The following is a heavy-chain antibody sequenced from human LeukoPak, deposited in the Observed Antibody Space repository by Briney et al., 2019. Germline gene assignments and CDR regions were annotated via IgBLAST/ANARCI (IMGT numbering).Heavy chain of an antibody. Sequence: GASVKVSCKASGGTFSSYAISWVRQAPGQGLEWMGRIIPILGIANYAQKFQGRVTITADKSTSTAYMELSSLRSEDTAVYYCARGDMTVTTGAFFDYWGQGTLVTVSS. CDR1: GGTFSSYA. J-gene: IGHJ4*02. V-gene: IGHV1-69*04. CDR2: IIPILGIA. CDR3: ARGDMTVTTGAFFDY. D-gene: IGHD4-17*01.